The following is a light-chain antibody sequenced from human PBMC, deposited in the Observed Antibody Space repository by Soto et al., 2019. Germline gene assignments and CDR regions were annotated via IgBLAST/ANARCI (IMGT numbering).Light chain of an antibody. J-gene: IGKJ1*01. CDR3: QHYNSFSRT. CDR1: DNIVHW. Sequence: DIQMTQSPSTLSASVGARVAITCRASDNIVHWVAWYQQKQGKAPKPLIYKAANLADEVPSRFAGSGSGTDLTITITRLQPDDFETYYGQHYNSFSRTFGQGTKVDIK. V-gene: IGKV1-5*03. CDR2: KAA.